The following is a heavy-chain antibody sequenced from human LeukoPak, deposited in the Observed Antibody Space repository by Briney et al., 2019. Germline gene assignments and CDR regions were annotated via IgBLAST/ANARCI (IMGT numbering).Heavy chain of an antibody. V-gene: IGHV4-39*02. J-gene: IGHJ4*02. Sequence: SETLSLTCTVSGGSISSSSYYWGWIRQPPGKGLEWIGSIYYSGSTYYNPSLKSRVTISVDTSKNQFSLKLSSVTAADTALYYCARDGDHSHLDFWGQGTLVTVSS. CDR1: GGSISSSSYY. D-gene: IGHD6-13*01. CDR3: ARDGDHSHLDF. CDR2: IYYSGST.